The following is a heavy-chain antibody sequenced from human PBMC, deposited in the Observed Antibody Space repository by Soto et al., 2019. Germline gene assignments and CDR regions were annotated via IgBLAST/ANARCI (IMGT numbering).Heavy chain of an antibody. J-gene: IGHJ4*02. V-gene: IGHV3-74*01. CDR3: ARIMLIRGVTDDC. D-gene: IGHD3-10*01. CDR2: INSDGSST. Sequence: GGSLRLSCAASGFTFSSYWMHWVRQAPGKGLEWVSRINSDGSSTSDADSVKGRFTISRDNTKNMLYLQMDSLRVEDTAVYYCARIMLIRGVTDDCWGQGTQVTVSS. CDR1: GFTFSSYW.